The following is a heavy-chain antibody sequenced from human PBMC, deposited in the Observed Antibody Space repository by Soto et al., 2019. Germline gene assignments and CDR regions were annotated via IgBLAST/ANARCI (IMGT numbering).Heavy chain of an antibody. D-gene: IGHD3-10*01. CDR2: IIPILGIA. J-gene: IGHJ4*02. Sequence: SVKVSCKASGGTFSSYTITWVRQAPGQGLEWMGRIIPILGIANYAQKFQGRVTITADKSTSTAYMELSSLRSEDTAVYYCARGVGTRWFGELLHSDYWGQGALVTVSS. V-gene: IGHV1-69*02. CDR3: ARGVGTRWFGELLHSDY. CDR1: GGTFSSYT.